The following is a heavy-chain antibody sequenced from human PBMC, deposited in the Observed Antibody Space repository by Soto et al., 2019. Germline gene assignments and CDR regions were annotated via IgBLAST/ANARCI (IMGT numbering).Heavy chain of an antibody. D-gene: IGHD3-10*01. CDR2: INHSGST. CDR1: GGSFSGYY. J-gene: IGHJ6*02. CDR3: ASGVWFGTNYGMDV. Sequence: SETLSLTCVVYGGSFSGYYWSWIRQPPGKGLEWIGEINHSGSTSYNPSLKSRVTISVDKSKNQFSLKLSSVTAADTAVYYCASGVWFGTNYGMDVWGQGTTVTVSS. V-gene: IGHV4-34*01.